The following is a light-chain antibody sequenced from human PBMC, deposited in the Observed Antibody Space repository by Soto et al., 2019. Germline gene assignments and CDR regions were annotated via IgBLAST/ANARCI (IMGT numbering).Light chain of an antibody. V-gene: IGKV1-8*01. CDR3: QQYNSYSPWT. CDR2: GAS. CDR1: QGISSY. J-gene: IGKJ1*01. Sequence: AIRMTQSPSSFSASTGDRVTITCRASQGISSYLAWYQQKPGKAPNLLIYGASTLQSGVPSRFSGSGSGTDFTLTISSLQPDDFATYYCQQYNSYSPWTFGQGTKVDIK.